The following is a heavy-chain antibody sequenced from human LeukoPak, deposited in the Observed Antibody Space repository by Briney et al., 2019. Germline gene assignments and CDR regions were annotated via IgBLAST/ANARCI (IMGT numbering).Heavy chain of an antibody. Sequence: SETLSLTCAVYGGSFRGYYWSWIRQPPGKGLEGIGEINHSGSTNYNPSLKSRVTISVDTSKKQFSLKLSSVTAADTAVYYCARGKGGAGGYYYYGMDVWGKGTTVTVSS. J-gene: IGHJ6*04. D-gene: IGHD3-16*01. V-gene: IGHV4-34*01. CDR1: GGSFRGYY. CDR2: INHSGST. CDR3: ARGKGGAGGYYYYGMDV.